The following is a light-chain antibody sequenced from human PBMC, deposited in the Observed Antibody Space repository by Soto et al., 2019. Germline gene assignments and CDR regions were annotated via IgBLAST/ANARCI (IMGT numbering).Light chain of an antibody. CDR1: SSDIGAFTF. V-gene: IGLV2-14*03. Sequence: QSALTQPASVSGSPGQSSTISCTGTSSDIGAFTFVSWYQQHAGKVPKLMIFDVNRRPSGVSDRFSGSKSGNTASLTISGLQAEDEGDYYCSSYTSSSTHVFGSGTKVTVL. J-gene: IGLJ6*01. CDR3: SSYTSSSTHV. CDR2: DVN.